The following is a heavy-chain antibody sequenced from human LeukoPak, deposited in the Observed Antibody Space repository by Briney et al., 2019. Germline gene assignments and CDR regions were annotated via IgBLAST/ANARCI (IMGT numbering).Heavy chain of an antibody. CDR1: GFTFSSYS. CDR2: ISSSSSYI. D-gene: IGHD2-2*01. V-gene: IGHV3-21*01. Sequence: GGSLRLSCAASGFTFSSYSMNWVRQAPGKGLEWVSSISSSSSYIYYADSVKGRFTISRDNAKNSLYLQMNSLRAEDTAVYYCAREAHCSSTSCTYGGETDYWGQGTLVTVSS. CDR3: AREAHCSSTSCTYGGETDY. J-gene: IGHJ4*02.